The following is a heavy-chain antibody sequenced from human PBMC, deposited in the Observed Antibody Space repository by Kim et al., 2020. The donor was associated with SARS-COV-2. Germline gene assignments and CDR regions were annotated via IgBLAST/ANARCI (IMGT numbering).Heavy chain of an antibody. CDR2: INHSGST. CDR1: GGSFSGYY. J-gene: IGHJ6*02. V-gene: IGHV4-34*01. Sequence: SETLSLTCAVYGGSFSGYYWSWIRQPPGKGLEWIGEINHSGSTNYNPSLKSRVTISVDTSKNQFSLQLSSVTAADTAVYYCARGFTNYSGYDWVVGYYYGMDVWGQGTTVTVSS. D-gene: IGHD5-12*01. CDR3: ARGFTNYSGYDWVVGYYYGMDV.